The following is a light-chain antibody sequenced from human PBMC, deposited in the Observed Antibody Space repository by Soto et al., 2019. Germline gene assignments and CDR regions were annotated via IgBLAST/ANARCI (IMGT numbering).Light chain of an antibody. CDR3: QQRSNWPPSIT. J-gene: IGKJ5*01. CDR1: QSVSSY. CDR2: DAS. V-gene: IGKV3-11*01. Sequence: EIVLTQSPATLSLSPGERATLSCRASQSVSSYLAWYQQKPGQAPRLLISDASNRATGIPARFSGSGSGTDFTLTISSLEPEDFAVYYCQQRSNWPPSITFGQGTRLELK.